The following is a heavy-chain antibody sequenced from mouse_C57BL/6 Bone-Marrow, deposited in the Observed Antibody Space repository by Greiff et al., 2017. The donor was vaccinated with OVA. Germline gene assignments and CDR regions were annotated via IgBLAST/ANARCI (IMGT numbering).Heavy chain of an antibody. J-gene: IGHJ4*01. CDR3: AKNGYYVDY. Sequence: VQLQQSGPGLVQPSQSLSIPCTVSGFSFTSYGVHWVRQPPGKGLEWLGVIWSGGSTDYNAAFISRLCISKDNSKSQVCFKMNSLQADYTAIYYCAKNGYYVDYWGQGTSVTVSS. D-gene: IGHD2-3*01. CDR1: GFSFTSYG. CDR2: IWSGGST. V-gene: IGHV2-4*01.